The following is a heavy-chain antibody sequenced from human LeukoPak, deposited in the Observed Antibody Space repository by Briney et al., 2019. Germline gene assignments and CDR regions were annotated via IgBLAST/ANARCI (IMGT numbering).Heavy chain of an antibody. D-gene: IGHD2-21*02. CDR2: IIPIIGTA. CDR1: GGAFSSYA. CDR3: ASHGVVTGHYYYYMDV. Sequence: VASVKVSCKASGGAFSSYAISWVRQAPGQGLEWMGRIIPIIGTANYAQKFQGRVTIATDESTSTAYMELSSLRSEDTAVYYCASHGVVTGHYYYYMDVWGNGTTFTVSS. V-gene: IGHV1-69*05. J-gene: IGHJ6*03.